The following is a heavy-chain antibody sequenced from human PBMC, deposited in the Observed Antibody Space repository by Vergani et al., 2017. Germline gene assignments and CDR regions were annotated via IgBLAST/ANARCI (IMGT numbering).Heavy chain of an antibody. CDR2: IGTAGDT. V-gene: IGHV3-13*01. Sequence: EVQLMESGGGWAQPGGSLRLSCAASGFVFSESPIHWVRQATGKGLEWVSAIGTAGDTYYPGSVKGRFTISRENAKNSLYLQMNGLRAGDTAVYYCARRDSSSPALDYWGQGTLVTVSS. D-gene: IGHD6-6*01. J-gene: IGHJ4*02. CDR3: ARRDSSSPALDY. CDR1: GFVFSESP.